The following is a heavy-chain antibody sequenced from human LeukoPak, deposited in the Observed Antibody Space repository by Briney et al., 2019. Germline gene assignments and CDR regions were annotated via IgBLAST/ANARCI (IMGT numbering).Heavy chain of an antibody. V-gene: IGHV4-31*03. CDR1: GGSIISGNYY. J-gene: IGHJ3*01. CDR2: IYYTEKA. CDR3: ARVKSGVDAFDV. D-gene: IGHD2-8*01. Sequence: SETLSLTCSVSGGSIISGNYYWTWIRQLPLKGLEWIGFIYYTEKAYYNLSLKSRLSMLIDTSRNQFSLKLRSVTAADTAVYYCARVKSGVDAFDVWGQGKMVTVSS.